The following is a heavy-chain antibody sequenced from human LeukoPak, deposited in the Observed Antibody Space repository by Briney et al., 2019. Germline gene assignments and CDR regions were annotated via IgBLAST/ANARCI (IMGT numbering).Heavy chain of an antibody. J-gene: IGHJ4*02. D-gene: IGHD3-9*01. CDR2: ISYDGSNE. Sequence: GGSLRLSCAASGFTFSSYGMHWVRQAPGKGLEWVAVISYDGSNEYYADSVKGRFSISRDNSNNTQYLQMNSLRAEDTAVYYCARDQHVLTGSVTAVDSWGQGTLVTVSS. CDR3: ARDQHVLTGSVTAVDS. CDR1: GFTFSSYG. V-gene: IGHV3-30*19.